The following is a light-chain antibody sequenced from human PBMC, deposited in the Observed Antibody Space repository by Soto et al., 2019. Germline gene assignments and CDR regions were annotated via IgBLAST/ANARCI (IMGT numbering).Light chain of an antibody. CDR3: TSYTTSSTLV. V-gene: IGLV2-14*01. Sequence: QSALTQPASVSGSPGQSITISCTGTSNDIGTHRYVSWYQQHPGKVPKLIIFEVSDRPSGVSHRFSGSKSGNTASLTISGIQAEDEADYYCTSYTTSSTLVFGGGTKLTVL. CDR1: SNDIGTHRY. CDR2: EVS. J-gene: IGLJ3*02.